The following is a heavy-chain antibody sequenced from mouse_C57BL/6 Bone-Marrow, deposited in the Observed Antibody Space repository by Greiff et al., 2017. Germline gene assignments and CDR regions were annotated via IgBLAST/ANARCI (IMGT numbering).Heavy chain of an antibody. V-gene: IGHV3-6*01. CDR1: GYSITSGYY. CDR2: ISYDGSN. CDR3: ARDRGLLLGGAY. Sequence: EVKLVESGPGLVKPSQSLSLTCSVTGYSITSGYYWNWIRQFPGNKLEWMGYISYDGSNNYNPSLKNRISITRDTSKNQFFLKLNSVTTEDTATYYCARDRGLLLGGAYWGQGTLVTVSA. D-gene: IGHD1-1*01. J-gene: IGHJ3*01.